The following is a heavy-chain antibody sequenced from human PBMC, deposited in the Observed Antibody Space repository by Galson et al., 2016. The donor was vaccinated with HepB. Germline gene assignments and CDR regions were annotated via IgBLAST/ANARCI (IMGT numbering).Heavy chain of an antibody. V-gene: IGHV5-51*01. D-gene: IGHD3-3*01. Sequence: QSGAEVKKPGESLKISCKGSGYPFSSFWIGWVRQMPGKGLEWMGIIYPGDSEIRYSPSFQGQVTMSVDKSISTAFLQWSSLKASDTAMYYCARQYNFWSGYSESYYGMDVWGQGTTVTVSS. J-gene: IGHJ6*02. CDR1: GYPFSSFW. CDR2: IYPGDSEI. CDR3: ARQYNFWSGYSESYYGMDV.